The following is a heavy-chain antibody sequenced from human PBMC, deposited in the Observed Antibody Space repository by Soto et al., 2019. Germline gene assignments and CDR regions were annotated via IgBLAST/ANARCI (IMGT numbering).Heavy chain of an antibody. J-gene: IGHJ4*02. Sequence: QVQLVESGGGVVQPGRSLRLSCAASGFTFSSYGMHWVRQAPGTGLEWVAVIWYDGTNKYYADSVKGRFTISRDNSKNKMDLQMNSLRGEDTAVYYCARDAYDSSGYYPFDYWGQGTLVTVSS. D-gene: IGHD3-22*01. CDR3: ARDAYDSSGYYPFDY. CDR2: IWYDGTNK. V-gene: IGHV3-33*01. CDR1: GFTFSSYG.